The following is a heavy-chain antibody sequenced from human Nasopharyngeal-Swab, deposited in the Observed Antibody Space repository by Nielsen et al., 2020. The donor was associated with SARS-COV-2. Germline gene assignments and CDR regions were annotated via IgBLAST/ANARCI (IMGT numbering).Heavy chain of an antibody. Sequence: GESLKISCAASGFTFSSYAMHWVRQAPGKGLEWVAVISYDGNNKYYADSVKGRFTISRDNSKNTLYLQMNSLRAEDTAVYYCARDAPAHYGAFYWGRGTLVTVSS. J-gene: IGHJ4*02. CDR1: GFTFSSYA. CDR3: ARDAPAHYGAFY. CDR2: ISYDGNNK. V-gene: IGHV3-30-3*01. D-gene: IGHD4-17*01.